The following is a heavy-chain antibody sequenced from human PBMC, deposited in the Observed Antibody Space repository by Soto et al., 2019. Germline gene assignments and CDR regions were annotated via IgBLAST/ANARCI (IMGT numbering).Heavy chain of an antibody. CDR2: INTYHGNT. CDR3: ARSPGYSASWGYFYYGMKI. J-gene: IGHJ6*02. D-gene: IGHD6-13*01. CDR1: GYTFTNYG. Sequence: QVQLVQSGAELKKPGASVKVSCKASGYTFTNYGISWVRQAPGQGLEWMGWINTYHGNTKYAQKLQGRVPMTKDTSTSTAYMELTSLRSDDTAVYYCARSPGYSASWGYFYYGMKIWGQGTTVIVSS. V-gene: IGHV1-18*01.